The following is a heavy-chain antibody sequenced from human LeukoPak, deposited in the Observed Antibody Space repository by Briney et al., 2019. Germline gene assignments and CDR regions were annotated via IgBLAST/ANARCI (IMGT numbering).Heavy chain of an antibody. CDR3: ARDRLTVITMVRGVIGGFDP. CDR1: GYTFTGYY. V-gene: IGHV1-2*06. CDR2: INPNSGGT. Sequence: ASVKVSCKASGYTFTGYYMHWVRQAPGQGLEWMGRINPNSGGTNYAQKLQGRVTMTTDTSTSTAYMELRSLRSDDTAVYYCARDRLTVITMVRGVIGGFDPWGQGTLVIVSS. J-gene: IGHJ5*02. D-gene: IGHD3-10*01.